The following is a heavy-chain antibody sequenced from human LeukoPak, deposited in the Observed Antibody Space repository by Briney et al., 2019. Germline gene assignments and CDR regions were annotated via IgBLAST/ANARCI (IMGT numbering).Heavy chain of an antibody. CDR3: TRDRSVRYAFDI. Sequence: PGGSLRLSCAASGFTFSSYEMNWVRQAPGKGLEWVSYISSSGSTIYYADSVKGRFTISRDNARNSLFLELSSLRPEDTAVYYCTRDRSVRYAFDIWGQGSLVTVSS. CDR1: GFTFSSYE. J-gene: IGHJ3*02. V-gene: IGHV3-48*03. CDR2: ISSSGSTI. D-gene: IGHD3-10*01.